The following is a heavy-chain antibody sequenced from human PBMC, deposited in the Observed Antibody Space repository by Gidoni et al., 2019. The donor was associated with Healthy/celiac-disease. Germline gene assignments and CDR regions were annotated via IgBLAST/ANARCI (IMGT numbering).Heavy chain of an antibody. CDR3: ASGYSYGPDSVIDY. CDR1: GFTFSDYY. V-gene: IGHV3-11*06. D-gene: IGHD5-18*01. CDR2: ISSSSSYT. J-gene: IGHJ4*02. Sequence: QVQLVESGGGLVKPGGSLRLSCAASGFTFSDYYMSWIRQAPGKGLEWVSYISSSSSYTNYADSVKGRFTISRDNAKNSLYLQMNSLRAEDTAVYYCASGYSYGPDSVIDYWGQGTLVTVSS.